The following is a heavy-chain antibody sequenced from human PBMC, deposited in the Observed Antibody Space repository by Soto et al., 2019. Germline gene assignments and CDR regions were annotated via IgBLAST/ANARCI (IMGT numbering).Heavy chain of an antibody. CDR2: VLPISGAT. V-gene: IGHV1-69*06. CDR3: ATIRVRGGPLRFED. J-gene: IGHJ4*01. Sequence: QVQLVQSGAEVRKPGSSVKVSCKTSGGLISKYSFNWVRQAPGQGLEWMGGVLPISGATDDAQKFQGRLTITADRSTSTVYMELSRLRSDDTANYYCATIRVRGGPLRFEDGGQGMLISVSS. D-gene: IGHD5-12*01. CDR1: GGLISKYS.